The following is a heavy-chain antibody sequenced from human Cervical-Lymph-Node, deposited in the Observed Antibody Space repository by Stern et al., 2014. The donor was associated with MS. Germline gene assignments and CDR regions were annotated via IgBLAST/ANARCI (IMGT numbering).Heavy chain of an antibody. Sequence: QVQLVQSGAEVKKPGASVRVSCKASGYSFSSSYMNWVRQAPGQGLEWMGVIDGISGSSNYAQNVQGSLTSTRDTATSSVYMELSSLSAEYTAVYACASTLCNWNYEHPLDFWGQGTLVTVSS. CDR2: IDGISGSS. CDR3: ASTLCNWNYEHPLDF. V-gene: IGHV1-46*03. J-gene: IGHJ4*02. CDR1: GYSFSSSY. D-gene: IGHD1-7*01.